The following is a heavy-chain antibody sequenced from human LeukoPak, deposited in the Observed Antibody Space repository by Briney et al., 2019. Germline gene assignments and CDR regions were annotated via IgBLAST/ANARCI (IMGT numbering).Heavy chain of an antibody. CDR3: ASSGYSYGYSRKPFDY. CDR2: IYSGGST. J-gene: IGHJ4*02. D-gene: IGHD5-18*01. CDR1: GFTVSSNY. V-gene: IGHV3-66*01. Sequence: GGSLRLSCAASGFTVSSNYMSWVRQAPGKGLEWVSVIYSGGSTYYADSVKGRFTISRDNSKNTLYLQMNSLRAEDTAVYYCASSGYSYGYSRKPFDYWGQGTLVTVSS.